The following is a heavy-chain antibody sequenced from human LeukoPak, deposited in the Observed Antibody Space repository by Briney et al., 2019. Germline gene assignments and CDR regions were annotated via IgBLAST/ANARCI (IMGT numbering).Heavy chain of an antibody. CDR3: AKESTVTPGNVNWFDT. Sequence: GGSLRLSCATPGFTFSIYAMTWVRQAPGKGLEWVSTISGSGGSTYYADSVKGRFTISRDNSKNTLYLQMNRLRAEDTAVYYCAKESTVTPGNVNWFDTWGQGTLVTVSS. CDR2: ISGSGGST. CDR1: GFTFSIYA. V-gene: IGHV3-23*01. J-gene: IGHJ5*02. D-gene: IGHD4-17*01.